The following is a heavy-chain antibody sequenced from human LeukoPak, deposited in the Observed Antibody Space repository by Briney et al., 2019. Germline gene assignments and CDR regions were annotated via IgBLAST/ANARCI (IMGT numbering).Heavy chain of an antibody. CDR1: GVTFSDYA. Sequence: ASVKVSCKASGVTFSDYALNWVRQAPGQGLEWMGWISAYNGNTNYAQKLQGRVTMTTDTSTSTAYMELRSLRSDDTAVYYCARDTPEPYSYGYDAFDIWGQGTMVTVSS. J-gene: IGHJ3*02. CDR2: ISAYNGNT. D-gene: IGHD5-18*01. CDR3: ARDTPEPYSYGYDAFDI. V-gene: IGHV1-18*01.